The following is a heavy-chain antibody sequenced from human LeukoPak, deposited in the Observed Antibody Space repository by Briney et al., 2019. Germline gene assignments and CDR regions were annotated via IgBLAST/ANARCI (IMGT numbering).Heavy chain of an antibody. CDR1: GYTFSNYW. CDR2: VYPGDSDT. J-gene: IGHJ2*01. Sequence: GESLKTSCKGSGYTFSNYWIAWVRQMPGKGLEWMGIVYPGDSDTRYSPSFKGQVTVSADKSISTAYLEWNSVKASDTAIYYCAKYKEEDWHFDLWGRGTLVTVSS. CDR3: AKYKEEDWHFDL. D-gene: IGHD1-14*01. V-gene: IGHV5-51*01.